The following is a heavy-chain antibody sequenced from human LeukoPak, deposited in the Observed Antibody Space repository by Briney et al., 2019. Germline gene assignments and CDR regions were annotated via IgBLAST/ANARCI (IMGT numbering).Heavy chain of an antibody. CDR1: GASIGKKTYY. Sequence: PSETLSLTCTVSGASIGKKTYYWGWLRQSPGNGLEWIATISDTGSTYYNPSLKSRVTLSVDTSKRQFSLKLSSVTAADTAVYYCARDDNNIYWFYYWGQGTLVTVSS. CDR2: ISDTGST. V-gene: IGHV4-39*07. J-gene: IGHJ4*02. D-gene: IGHD2/OR15-2a*01. CDR3: ARDDNNIYWFYY.